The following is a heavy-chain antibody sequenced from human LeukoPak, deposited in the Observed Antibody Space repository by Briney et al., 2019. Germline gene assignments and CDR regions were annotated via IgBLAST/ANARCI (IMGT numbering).Heavy chain of an antibody. V-gene: IGHV1-8*01. CDR1: GYTFTSYD. Sequence: ASVKVSCKASGYTFTSYDINWVRQATGQRLEWMGWMNPNSGNTGYAQKFQGRVTMTRNTSISTAYMELSSLRSEDTAVYYCARIMRAYYYYGMDVWGQGTTVTVSS. CDR3: ARIMRAYYYYGMDV. J-gene: IGHJ6*02. CDR2: MNPNSGNT.